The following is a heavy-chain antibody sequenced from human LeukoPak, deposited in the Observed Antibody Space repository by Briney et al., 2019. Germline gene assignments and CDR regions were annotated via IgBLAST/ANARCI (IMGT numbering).Heavy chain of an antibody. D-gene: IGHD1-1*01. CDR3: ARADNWQSGGA. J-gene: IGHJ5*02. CDR1: GFSFCNYW. CDR2: INSDGSYT. V-gene: IGHV3-74*01. Sequence: GGSLRLSCVASGFSFCNYWMYWGRQAPGKGLVWVSRINSDGSYTDYADSAKGRFTISRDNAKDTLYLQMNSLRADDTAVYYCARADNWQSGGAWGQGTLVTVSS.